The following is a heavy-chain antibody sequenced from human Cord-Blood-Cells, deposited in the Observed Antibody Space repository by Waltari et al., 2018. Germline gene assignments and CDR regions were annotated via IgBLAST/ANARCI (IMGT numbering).Heavy chain of an antibody. D-gene: IGHD1-26*01. J-gene: IGHJ3*02. Sequence: QLHLQESGPGLVKPSETLSLTCTVSGGSISRSSYYSGWIRQPPGKGLEWIGSIYYSGSTYYNPSLKSRVTISVDTSKNQFSLKLSSVTAADTAVYYCARPGIVGATRGAFDIWGQGTMVTVSS. CDR3: ARPGIVGATRGAFDI. CDR1: GGSISRSSYY. V-gene: IGHV4-39*01. CDR2: IYYSGST.